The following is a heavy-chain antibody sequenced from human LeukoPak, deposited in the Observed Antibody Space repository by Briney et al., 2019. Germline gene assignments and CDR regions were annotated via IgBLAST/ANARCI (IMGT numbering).Heavy chain of an antibody. J-gene: IGHJ6*02. Sequence: GGSLRLSCAASGFTVSSNYMSWVRQAPGKGLEWVSVIYSGGSTYYADSVKGRFTISRDNSKNTLYLQMNSLRAEDTAVYYCAALGGDYGYYYDMDVWGQGTTVTVSS. CDR2: IYSGGST. CDR1: GFTVSSNY. V-gene: IGHV3-53*01. CDR3: AALGGDYGYYYDMDV. D-gene: IGHD4-17*01.